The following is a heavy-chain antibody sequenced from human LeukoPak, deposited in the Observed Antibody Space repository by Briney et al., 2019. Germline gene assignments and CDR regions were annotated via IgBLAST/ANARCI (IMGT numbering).Heavy chain of an antibody. J-gene: IGHJ4*02. CDR1: GFTFDDYA. CDR3: ATYGDSSDY. D-gene: IGHD4-17*01. CDR2: INWNSDSI. V-gene: IGHV3-9*01. Sequence: GRSLRLSCAVSGFTFDDYAMHWVRQVPGKGLEWVSGINWNSDSIGYADSVKGRFTTSRDNAKNSLYLQMNSLRAEDTAVYYCATYGDSSDYWGQGTLVTVSS.